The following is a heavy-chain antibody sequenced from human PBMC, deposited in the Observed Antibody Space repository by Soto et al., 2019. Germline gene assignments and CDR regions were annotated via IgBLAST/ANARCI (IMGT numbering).Heavy chain of an antibody. CDR3: ARGSAYSDYDLEY. Sequence: PGGSLRLSCAASGFTFSSYAMTWVRQAPGKGLEWVSGVGGTGGSAYYADSVKGRFTIPRDKSTNTLYLHMNSLRAEDTAVYYCARGSAYSDYDLEYWGQGTLVTVSS. J-gene: IGHJ4*02. CDR2: VGGTGGSA. CDR1: GFTFSSYA. V-gene: IGHV3-23*01. D-gene: IGHD4-17*01.